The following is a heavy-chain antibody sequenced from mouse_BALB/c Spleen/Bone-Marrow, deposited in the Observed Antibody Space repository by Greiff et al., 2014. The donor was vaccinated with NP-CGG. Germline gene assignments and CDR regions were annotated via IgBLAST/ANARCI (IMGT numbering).Heavy chain of an antibody. D-gene: IGHD1-2*01. CDR1: GYTFTSYT. Sequence: VQLQQSGAELARPGASVKMSCKASGYTFTSYTMHWVKQRPGQGLEWIGYINPSSGYTNYNQKFKDKATLTADKSSSSAYMQLSSLTSEDSAVYYCARFITTATEYFDYWGQGTTLTVSS. J-gene: IGHJ2*01. CDR2: INPSSGYT. V-gene: IGHV1-4*01. CDR3: ARFITTATEYFDY.